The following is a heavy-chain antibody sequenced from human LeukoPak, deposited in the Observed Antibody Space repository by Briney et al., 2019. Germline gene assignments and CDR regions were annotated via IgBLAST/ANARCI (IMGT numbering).Heavy chain of an antibody. V-gene: IGHV3-23*01. CDR3: ARRALVVATSYWYFDL. CDR1: GFTFSSYA. J-gene: IGHJ2*01. CDR2: ISGCGGGT. Sequence: GASLRLSCAASGFTFSSYAMSWVRKAPGRGLEWVSGISGCGGGTFYADSVEGRFTISRDNSQNTLYLQINSLRAEDTAVYSCARRALVVATSYWYFDLWGRGTLVTVSS. D-gene: IGHD2-15*01.